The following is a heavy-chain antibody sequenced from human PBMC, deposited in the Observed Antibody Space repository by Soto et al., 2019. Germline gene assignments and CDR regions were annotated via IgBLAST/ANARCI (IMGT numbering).Heavy chain of an antibody. D-gene: IGHD2-21*01. Sequence: PGESLKISCKGSGYTFTDYWIGWVRQLPGKGLEWMGIIYPGDSDTRYSPSFQGHVTITVDKSTNTAYLQWNTLRLSSVTAADTGVYYCVRYERINRKPYSPKGFHIWGKGTRVPGS. CDR2: IYPGDSDT. CDR1: GYTFTDYW. J-gene: IGHJ3*02. CDR3: VRYERINRKPYSPKGFHI. V-gene: IGHV5-51*01.